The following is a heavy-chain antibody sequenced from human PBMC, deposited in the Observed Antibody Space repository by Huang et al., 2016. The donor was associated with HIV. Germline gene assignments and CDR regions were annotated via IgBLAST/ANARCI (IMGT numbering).Heavy chain of an antibody. D-gene: IGHD2-2*03. CDR3: AREVRSVDTDRPYGYYYRGLDV. J-gene: IGHJ6*02. CDR2: VYFLGNT. Sequence: QLRESGPGLVTPSETLSLTCSASGTSMTSSTFYWGWFRQPPGRGLEWIGSVYFLGNTYYSPSIKRRVTIAIDTANKQYAMRLTSVTAADTAVDFCAREVRSVDTDRPYGYYYRGLDVWGQGTTVIVSS. V-gene: IGHV4-39*02. CDR1: GTSMTSSTFY.